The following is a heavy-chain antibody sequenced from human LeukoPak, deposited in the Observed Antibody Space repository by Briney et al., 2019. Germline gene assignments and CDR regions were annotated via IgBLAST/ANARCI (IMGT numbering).Heavy chain of an antibody. J-gene: IGHJ1*01. D-gene: IGHD4-23*01. V-gene: IGHV3-23*01. CDR2: ISSSGSLT. CDR3: AKDLGGNSYFXY. Sequence: GGSLRLSCTASGFTFSSYAISWLRQAPGKGLEWLSGISSSGSLTYYVDSVKGRFTISRDNSRNTVFLQVNSLRAEDTAVYYCAKDLGGNSYFXYXXQGTXXTVSX. CDR1: GFTFSSYA.